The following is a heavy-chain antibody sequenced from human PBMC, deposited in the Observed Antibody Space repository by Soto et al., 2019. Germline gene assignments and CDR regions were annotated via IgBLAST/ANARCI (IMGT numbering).Heavy chain of an antibody. CDR1: GYTFTSYA. D-gene: IGHD3-10*01. CDR3: ARGGITMVRGVIFPDNWFDP. J-gene: IGHJ5*02. Sequence: QVQLVQSGAEVKKPGASVKVSCKASGYTFTSYAMHWVRQAPGQRLEWMGWINAGNGNTKYSQKFQGRVTITRDTSASTAYMELSSLRSDDTAVYYCARGGITMVRGVIFPDNWFDPWGQGTLVTVSS. V-gene: IGHV1-3*01. CDR2: INAGNGNT.